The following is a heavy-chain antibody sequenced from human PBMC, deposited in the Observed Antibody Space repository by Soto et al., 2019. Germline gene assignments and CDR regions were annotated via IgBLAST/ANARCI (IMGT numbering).Heavy chain of an antibody. Sequence: SETLSLTCTVSGGSISGSPYHWGWIRQPPGKGLEWIGSIGDDGRDYYNPSLTGRATLFVEKSKNRFSLNLNSVTAADAAVYYCAITPPIEVDGRDYRGQGIRVTV. J-gene: IGHJ4*02. D-gene: IGHD6-19*01. CDR3: AITPPIEVDGRDY. V-gene: IGHV4-39*02. CDR1: GGSISGSPYH. CDR2: IGDDGRD.